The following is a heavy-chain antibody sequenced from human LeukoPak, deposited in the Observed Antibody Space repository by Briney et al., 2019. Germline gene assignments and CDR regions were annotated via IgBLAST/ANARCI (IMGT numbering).Heavy chain of an antibody. CDR3: ARDRAGKYFDY. Sequence: GRSLRLSCAASGFTFSSYAMHWVRQAPGKGLEWVAVISYDGSNKYYADSVKGRFTISRDNSKNTLYLQMNSLRAEGTAVYYCARDRAGKYFDYWGQGTLVTVSS. V-gene: IGHV3-30*04. CDR1: GFTFSSYA. J-gene: IGHJ4*02. CDR2: ISYDGSNK. D-gene: IGHD3-10*01.